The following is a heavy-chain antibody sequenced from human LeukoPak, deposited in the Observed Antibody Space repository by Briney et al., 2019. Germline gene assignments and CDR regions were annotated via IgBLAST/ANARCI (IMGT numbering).Heavy chain of an antibody. CDR1: GCTLTELS. CDR3: ATATTVVTEYWYFDL. J-gene: IGHJ2*01. D-gene: IGHD4-23*01. V-gene: IGHV1-24*01. CDR2: FDPEDGGT. Sequence: ASVKVSCKVSGCTLTELSMHWVRQAPGKGLEWMGGFDPEDGGTIYAQKFQGRVTMTEDTSTDTAYMELSSLRSEDTAVYYCATATTVVTEYWYFDLWGRGTLVTVSS.